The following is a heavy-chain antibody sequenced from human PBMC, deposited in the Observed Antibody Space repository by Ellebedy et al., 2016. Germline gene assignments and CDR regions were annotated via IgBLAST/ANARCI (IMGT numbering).Heavy chain of an antibody. V-gene: IGHV3-13*04. Sequence: GESLKISCAASGFTFSGYDMHWVRQAPGKGLEWVSTIGTISDTFYPDSVKGRFTISRENAKNSLSLQMNSLRAGDTAVYYCARGTVLPEPGAGYFDLWGRGTLVTVSS. CDR2: IGTISDT. CDR3: ARGTVLPEPGAGYFDL. J-gene: IGHJ2*01. CDR1: GFTFSGYD. D-gene: IGHD1-14*01.